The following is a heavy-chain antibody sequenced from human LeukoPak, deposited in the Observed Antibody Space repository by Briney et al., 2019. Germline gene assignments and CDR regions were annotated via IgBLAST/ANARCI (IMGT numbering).Heavy chain of an antibody. V-gene: IGHV1-2*06. Sequence: ASVKVSCKASGYTFTGYYMHWVRQAPGQGLEWMGRINPNSGGTNYAQKFQGRVTMTRDTSISTAYMELSRLRSDDTAVYYCARVHCSSTSCDPAPDPWGQGTLVTVSS. CDR3: ARVHCSSTSCDPAPDP. D-gene: IGHD2-2*01. CDR1: GYTFTGYY. J-gene: IGHJ5*02. CDR2: INPNSGGT.